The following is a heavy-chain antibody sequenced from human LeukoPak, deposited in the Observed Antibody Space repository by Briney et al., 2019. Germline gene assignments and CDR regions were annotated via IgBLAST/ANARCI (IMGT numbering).Heavy chain of an antibody. J-gene: IGHJ4*02. V-gene: IGHV1-69*04. CDR1: GGTFSSYA. D-gene: IGHD4-17*01. CDR2: IIPILGIA. CDR3: ARAPPDYGDPYYFDY. Sequence: SVKVSCKASGGTFSSYAISWVRQAPGQGLEWMGMIIPILGIANYAQKFQGRVTITADKSTSTAYMELSSLRSEDTAVYYCARAPPDYGDPYYFDYWGQGTLVTVSS.